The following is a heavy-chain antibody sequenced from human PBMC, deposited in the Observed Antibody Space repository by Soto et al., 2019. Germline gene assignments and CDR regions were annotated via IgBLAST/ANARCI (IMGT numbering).Heavy chain of an antibody. J-gene: IGHJ6*02. V-gene: IGHV3-74*01. CDR2: INGDGSST. D-gene: IGHD1-26*01. CDR3: AREVGGGMDV. Sequence: EVQLVESGGGLVQPGGSLRLSWAASGFTFSSYWMHWVRQGPGKGLVWVSRINGDGSSTGYADSVKVRFTISRDNAKNTVYLQMNSLRAEDTAVYYCAREVGGGMDVWGQGTTVTVSS. CDR1: GFTFSSYW.